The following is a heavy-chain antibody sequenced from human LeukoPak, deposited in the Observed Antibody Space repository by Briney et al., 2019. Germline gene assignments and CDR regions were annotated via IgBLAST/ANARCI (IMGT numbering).Heavy chain of an antibody. J-gene: IGHJ4*02. Sequence: PGGSLRLSCASSGFTFRSYAMSWVRQAPWKGLEWVSGISGSGGSTYYADSVKGRFTISRDNSKDRLYLQMNSLRAEDTAVYYCAKRPRGNYLDPFDYWGQGTLVTVSS. D-gene: IGHD3-10*01. V-gene: IGHV3-23*01. CDR2: ISGSGGST. CDR1: GFTFRSYA. CDR3: AKRPRGNYLDPFDY.